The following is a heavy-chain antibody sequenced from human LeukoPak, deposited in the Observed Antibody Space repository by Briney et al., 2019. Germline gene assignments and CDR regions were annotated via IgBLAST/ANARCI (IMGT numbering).Heavy chain of an antibody. Sequence: ASVKVSCKASGYSFTVYYFHWVRQAPGQGLEWMGIINPSSGATNYAQKFQGRVTMTRDTSTSTVYMELSSQRSEDTAVYYCARATNFYYYYGMDVWGQGTTVTVSS. CDR2: INPSSGAT. CDR3: ARATNFYYYYGMDV. D-gene: IGHD1-26*01. V-gene: IGHV1-46*01. J-gene: IGHJ6*02. CDR1: GYSFTVYY.